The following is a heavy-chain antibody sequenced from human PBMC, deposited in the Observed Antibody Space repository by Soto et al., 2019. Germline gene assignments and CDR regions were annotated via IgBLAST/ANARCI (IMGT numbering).Heavy chain of an antibody. Sequence: QVQLQESGPGLVKPSETLSLTCTVSGGSISSYYWSWIRQPPGKGLEWIGYIYYSGSTNYNPSLXXRXTXSVDTSKNQFSLKLSSVTAADTAVYYCARRWGGVFDIWAKGQWSPSLQ. CDR2: IYYSGST. CDR3: ARRWGGVFDI. V-gene: IGHV4-59*08. J-gene: IGHJ3*02. CDR1: GGSISSYY. D-gene: IGHD1-26*01.